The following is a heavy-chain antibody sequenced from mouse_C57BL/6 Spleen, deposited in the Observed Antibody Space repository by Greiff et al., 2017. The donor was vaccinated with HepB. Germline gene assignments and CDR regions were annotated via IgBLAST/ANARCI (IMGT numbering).Heavy chain of an antibody. J-gene: IGHJ1*03. D-gene: IGHD1-1*01. CDR2: INPNYGTT. CDR1: GYSFTDYN. Sequence: EVKLQESGPELVKPGASVKISCKASGYSFTDYNMNWVKQSNGKSLEWIGVINPNYGTTSYNQKFKGKATLTVDQSSSTAYMQLNSLTSEDSAVYYCARGTTVVGYFDVWGTGTTVTVSS. CDR3: ARGTTVVGYFDV. V-gene: IGHV1-39*01.